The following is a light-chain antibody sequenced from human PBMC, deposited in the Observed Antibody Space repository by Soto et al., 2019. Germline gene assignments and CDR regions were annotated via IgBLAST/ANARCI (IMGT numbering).Light chain of an antibody. J-gene: IGLJ2*01. V-gene: IGLV3-21*04. Sequence: SYELAQPPSVSVAPGKTARITCGGNNIESKTVHWYQQKPGQAPVLVIYYDVDRPSGIPERFSGSNSGNTATLTISRVEAGDEADYYCQVWDSSTDHVVFGGGTKVTVL. CDR3: QVWDSSTDHVV. CDR1: NIESKT. CDR2: YDV.